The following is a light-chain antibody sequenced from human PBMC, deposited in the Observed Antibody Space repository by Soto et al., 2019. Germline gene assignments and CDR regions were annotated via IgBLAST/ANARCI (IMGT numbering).Light chain of an antibody. Sequence: DIQMTQSPSSVSASVGDRVTITCRASQGVSSWLAWYQQKPGRAPKLLIYEASSLQSGVPSRFTGSGSGTDFTLTISSLQPEDFATYYCLQDYNYPRTFGKGTRLEIK. V-gene: IGKV1-12*01. CDR3: LQDYNYPRT. CDR1: QGVSSW. J-gene: IGKJ5*01. CDR2: EAS.